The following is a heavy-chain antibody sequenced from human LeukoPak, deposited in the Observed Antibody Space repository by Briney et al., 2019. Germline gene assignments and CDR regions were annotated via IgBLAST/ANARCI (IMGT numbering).Heavy chain of an antibody. CDR3: ARGNSNFDS. V-gene: IGHV3-20*01. J-gene: IGHJ4*02. CDR2: INSNGAT. Sequence: GGSLRLSCAATGFSFNDYGMSWVRQAPGKGLEWVSGINSNGATSYADSVKGRFTISRDNAQNSLYVQMNSLRAEDTALYHCARGNSNFDSWGQGTLVTVSS. D-gene: IGHD4-23*01. CDR1: GFSFNDYG.